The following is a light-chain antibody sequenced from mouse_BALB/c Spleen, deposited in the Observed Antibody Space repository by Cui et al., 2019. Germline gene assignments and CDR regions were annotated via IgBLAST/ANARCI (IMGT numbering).Light chain of an antibody. Sequence: LVLTHSPASLAVSVVQRATISCRARESGDSYGISCMNWYQQKPGQPPKLLMYDASNQGSGVPARFSGSGSGTDFSLNIHAMEEDDTAMYFCQQSKEVPWTFGGGTKLEIK. V-gene: IGKV3-2*01. CDR1: ESGDSYGISC. CDR2: DAS. CDR3: QQSKEVPWT. J-gene: IGKJ1*01.